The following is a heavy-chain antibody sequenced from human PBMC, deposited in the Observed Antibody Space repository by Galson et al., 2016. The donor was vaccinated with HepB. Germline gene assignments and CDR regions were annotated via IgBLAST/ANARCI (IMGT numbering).Heavy chain of an antibody. CDR3: ASELAIIGPTHWFDP. J-gene: IGHJ5*02. Sequence: SLRLSCAASGFTFSSYSMSWVRQAPGKGLEWVATVSRGGFMTYYADSVKGRYIISRANSNNTLYLQINSLRADDTTVYYCASELAIIGPTHWFDPWGQGTRVTVSS. CDR2: VSRGGFMT. V-gene: IGHV3-23*01. D-gene: IGHD2-15*01. CDR1: GFTFSSYS.